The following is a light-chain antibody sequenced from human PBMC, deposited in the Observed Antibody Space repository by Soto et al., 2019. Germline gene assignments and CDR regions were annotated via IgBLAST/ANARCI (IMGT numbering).Light chain of an antibody. CDR3: QKYNTAPQT. V-gene: IGKV1-27*01. J-gene: IGKJ1*01. CDR2: AAS. CDR1: QGIIDY. Sequence: DIQMTQSHSSLSASVGDRVTITCRASQGIIDYVAWYQQKPGRAPKLLIYAASTLKSGVPSRFSGSGSGTDFTVTISSLQPEDVATYYCQKYNTAPQTVGQGTKVEI.